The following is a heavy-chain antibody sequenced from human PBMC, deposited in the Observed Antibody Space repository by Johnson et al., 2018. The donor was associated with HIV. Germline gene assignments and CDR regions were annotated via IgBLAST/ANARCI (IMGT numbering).Heavy chain of an antibody. CDR3: TSYFSYSSSWYSGVNAFDI. CDR1: GFTFSSYW. CDR2: IKQDGSEK. Sequence: VQLVESGGGLVQPGGSLRLSCAASGFTFSSYWMSWVRQAPGKGLEWVANIKQDGSEKYYVDSVKGRFTISRDNAKNSLYLQMNSLRAEDTAVYYCTSYFSYSSSWYSGVNAFDIWGQGTMVTVSS. J-gene: IGHJ3*02. V-gene: IGHV3-7*05. D-gene: IGHD6-13*01.